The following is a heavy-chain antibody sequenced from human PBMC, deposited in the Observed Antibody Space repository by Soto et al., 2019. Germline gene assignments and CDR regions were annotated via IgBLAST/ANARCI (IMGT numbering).Heavy chain of an antibody. CDR1: GYTFTAYY. J-gene: IGHJ6*02. V-gene: IGHV1-2*02. CDR2: INPKFGDT. D-gene: IGHD3-10*02. CDR3: ARNMDYYYGRGSGNGHGV. Sequence: QVQLVQSGAEVKEPGDSVRVSCEASGYTFTAYYIHWVRRAPGQGLEWMGWINPKFGDTPYAQDFQGRVSMTRDMSISTVYMELSRLTSDDTAIYYCARNMDYYYGRGSGNGHGVWGQGTTVTVFS.